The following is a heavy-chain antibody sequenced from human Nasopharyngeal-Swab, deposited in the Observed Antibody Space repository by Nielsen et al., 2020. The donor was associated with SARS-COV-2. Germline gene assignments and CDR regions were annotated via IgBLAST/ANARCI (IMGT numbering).Heavy chain of an antibody. V-gene: IGHV5-51*01. D-gene: IGHD6-13*01. CDR1: GYSFTSYW. CDR2: IYPGDSDT. Sequence: GEFLKISCKGSGYSFTSYWIGWVRQMPGKGLEWMAIIYPGDSDTRYSPSFQGQVTISADKSISTAYLEWSSLKASDTAMYYCARHGGSSWLHFEYWGQGTLVTVSS. CDR3: ARHGGSSWLHFEY. J-gene: IGHJ4*02.